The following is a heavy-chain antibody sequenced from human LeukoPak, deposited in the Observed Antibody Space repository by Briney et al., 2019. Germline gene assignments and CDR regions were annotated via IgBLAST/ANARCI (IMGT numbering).Heavy chain of an antibody. J-gene: IGHJ4*02. Sequence: TSGTLSLTCAVSGGSISSNHWWSWVRQPPGQGLEWIGKIYYTGSTNYNPSLKGRVTMSVDKSKNQFSLNLSSVTAADTAVYYCARAEDSGDYHSFRYWGQGTLVTVSS. V-gene: IGHV4-4*02. CDR2: IYYTGST. D-gene: IGHD4-17*01. CDR1: GGSISSNHW. CDR3: ARAEDSGDYHSFRY.